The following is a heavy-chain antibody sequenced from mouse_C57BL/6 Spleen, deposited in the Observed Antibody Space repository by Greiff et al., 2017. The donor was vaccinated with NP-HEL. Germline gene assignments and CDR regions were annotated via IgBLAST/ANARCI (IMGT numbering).Heavy chain of an antibody. CDR1: GYTFTDYY. D-gene: IGHD2-4*01. CDR3: ARDYDYEGDY. CDR2: IYPGSGNT. J-gene: IGHJ2*01. V-gene: IGHV1-76*01. Sequence: QVQLQQSGAELVRPGASVKLSCKASGYTFTDYYINWVKQRPGQGLEWIARIYPGSGNTYYNEKFKGKATLTAEKSSSTAYMQLSSLTSEDSAVYFCARDYDYEGDYWGQGTTLTVSS.